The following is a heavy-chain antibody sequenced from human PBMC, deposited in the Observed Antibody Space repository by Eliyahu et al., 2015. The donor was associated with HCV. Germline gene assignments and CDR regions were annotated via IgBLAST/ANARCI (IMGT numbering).Heavy chain of an antibody. CDR1: GGAISSSTYY. J-gene: IGHJ6*02. V-gene: IGHV4-39*01. CDR2: IYYSGSA. Sequence: QLQLQESGPGLEKPSETLSLTCTVSGGAISSSTYYWGWIRQPPGKGLEWIGSIYYSGSAYFNPSLKSRVTISVDTSKNQFSLKLSSVTAADTAIYYCARSLGVNYGVYFYYAMDVWGQGTTVTVSS. CDR3: ARSLGVNYGVYFYYAMDV. D-gene: IGHD4-17*01.